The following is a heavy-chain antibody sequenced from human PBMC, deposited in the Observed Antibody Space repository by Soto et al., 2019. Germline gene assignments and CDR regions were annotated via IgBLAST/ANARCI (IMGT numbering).Heavy chain of an antibody. D-gene: IGHD2-2*01. CDR2: IIPIFGTA. CDR3: ARSPPGYCSSTSCRKGYYYYGMDV. V-gene: IGHV1-69*01. J-gene: IGHJ6*02. Sequence: QVQLVQSGAEVKKPGSSVKVSCKASGGTFSSYAISWVRQAPGQGLEWMGGIIPIFGTANYAQKFQGRVTITADESTSTAYMELSSLRYEDTAVYYCARSPPGYCSSTSCRKGYYYYGMDVWGQGTPVTVSS. CDR1: GGTFSSYA.